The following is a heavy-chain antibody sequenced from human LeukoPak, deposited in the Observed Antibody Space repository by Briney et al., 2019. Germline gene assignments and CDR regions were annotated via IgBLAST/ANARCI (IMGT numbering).Heavy chain of an antibody. Sequence: SETLYLTCAVSGYSISSCYYWGWIRQPPGNGLEWIGSIYHSESTYYNPSLTSRVTISVDTYKNQFSLKLSSVTAADTAVYYCARHDDYYDSSGCFDYWGQGTLVTVSS. CDR2: IYHSEST. J-gene: IGHJ4*02. V-gene: IGHV4-38-2*01. CDR1: GYSISSCYY. D-gene: IGHD3-22*01. CDR3: ARHDDYYDSSGCFDY.